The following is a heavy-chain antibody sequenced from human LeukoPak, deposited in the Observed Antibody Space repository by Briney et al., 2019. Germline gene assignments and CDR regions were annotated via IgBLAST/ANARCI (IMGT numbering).Heavy chain of an antibody. CDR3: ARVRKLRTRGVMDPLDY. CDR1: GFTFNYYW. D-gene: IGHD3-10*01. CDR2: IQQDGSEK. J-gene: IGHJ4*02. V-gene: IGHV3-7*01. Sequence: GGSLRLSCAASGFTFNYYWLTWVRQAPGKGLEWVANIQQDGSEKYYVDSVKGRFIISRDNAKSSLYLQMNSLRAEDTAVYYCARVRKLRTRGVMDPLDYWRQGTLVTVSS.